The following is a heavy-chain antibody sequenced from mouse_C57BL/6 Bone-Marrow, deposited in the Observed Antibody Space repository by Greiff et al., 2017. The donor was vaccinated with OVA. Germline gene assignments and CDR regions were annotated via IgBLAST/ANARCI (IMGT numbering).Heavy chain of an antibody. CDR2: ISSGGSYT. J-gene: IGHJ4*01. CDR1: GFTFSSYG. V-gene: IGHV5-6*01. Sequence: EVQGVESGGDLVKPGGSLKLSCAASGFTFSSYGMSWVRQTPDKRLEWVATISSGGSYTYYPDSVKGRFTISRDNAKNTLYLQMSSLKSEDTAMYYCASLYYYEDYAMDYWGQGTSVTVSS. CDR3: ASLYYYEDYAMDY. D-gene: IGHD1-1*01.